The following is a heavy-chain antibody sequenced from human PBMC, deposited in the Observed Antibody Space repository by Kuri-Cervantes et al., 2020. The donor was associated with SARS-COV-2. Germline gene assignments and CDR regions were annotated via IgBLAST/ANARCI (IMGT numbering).Heavy chain of an antibody. CDR1: GFSFSSYA. CDR3: AKSPFGFLEWFSGGMDV. D-gene: IGHD3-3*01. Sequence: GESLKISCAATGFSFSSYAMHWVRRAPGKGLEWVAVISYDGSNKYYADSVKGRFTISRDNSKNTLYLQMNSLRAEDTAVYYCAKSPFGFLEWFSGGMDVWGQGTTVTVSS. J-gene: IGHJ6*02. CDR2: ISYDGSNK. V-gene: IGHV3-30-3*02.